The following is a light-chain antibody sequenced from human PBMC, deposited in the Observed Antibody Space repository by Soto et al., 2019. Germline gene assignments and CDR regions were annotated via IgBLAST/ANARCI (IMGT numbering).Light chain of an antibody. Sequence: EIVMTQSPATLSVSPGERATLSYRASQGIKDYLAWFQQKPGQAPRLLIYGASTRATAIPARFSGSGSGTEFTLSISSLQSEDFAVYYCQQYNTWPRTFGQGTKVETK. CDR3: QQYNTWPRT. CDR1: QGIKDY. CDR2: GAS. V-gene: IGKV3-15*01. J-gene: IGKJ1*01.